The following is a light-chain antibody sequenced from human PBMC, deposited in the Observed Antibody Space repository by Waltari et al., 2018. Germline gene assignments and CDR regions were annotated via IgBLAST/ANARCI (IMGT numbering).Light chain of an antibody. CDR1: QSISIY. CDR3: QKSSSTPPWT. Sequence: DIQMTQSPSSLSASVGDGVTITCRASQSISIYLNWYQQKPGKAPKLLIYAASTLHSGVPSRFSGSGSGTEFTLPISSLQPEDFATYYCQKSSSTPPWTFGQGTKVEIK. V-gene: IGKV1-39*01. J-gene: IGKJ1*01. CDR2: AAS.